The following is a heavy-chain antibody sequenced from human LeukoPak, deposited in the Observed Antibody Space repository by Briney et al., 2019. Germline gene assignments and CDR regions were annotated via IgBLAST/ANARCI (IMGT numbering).Heavy chain of an antibody. D-gene: IGHD6-19*01. Sequence: HPGGSLRLSCAASGFTVSSNYMSWVRQAPGKGLEWVSVIYSGGSTYYADSVKGRFTISRDNSKNTLYLQMNSLRAEDTAVYYCAREGYSSGRGYWYFDLWGRGTLVTVSS. CDR2: IYSGGST. J-gene: IGHJ2*01. CDR3: AREGYSSGRGYWYFDL. CDR1: GFTVSSNY. V-gene: IGHV3-53*01.